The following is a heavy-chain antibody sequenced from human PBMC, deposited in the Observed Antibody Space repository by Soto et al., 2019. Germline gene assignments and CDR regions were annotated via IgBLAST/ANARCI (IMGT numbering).Heavy chain of an antibody. CDR2: VNPNSGNT. D-gene: IGHD5-12*01. CDR1: GYTFTNYD. CDR3: ARVRSSGYDFGY. J-gene: IGHJ4*02. Sequence: GASVKVSCKASGYTFTNYDINWVRQATGQGLEWMGWVNPNSGNTAYAQKFQGRVTMTRNTSISTVYMELSSLRSEDTAMYYCARVRSSGYDFGYWGQGTLVTVSS. V-gene: IGHV1-8*01.